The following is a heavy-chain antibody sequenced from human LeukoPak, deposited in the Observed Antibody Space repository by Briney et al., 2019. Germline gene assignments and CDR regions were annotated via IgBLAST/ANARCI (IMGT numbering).Heavy chain of an antibody. CDR1: GFTFSSYE. CDR2: ISSSGSTI. V-gene: IGHV3-48*03. Sequence: PGGSLRLSSAASGFTFSSYEMNWVRQAPGKGLEWVSYISSSGSTIYYADSVKGRFTISRDNAKNSLYLQMNSLRAEDTAVYYCAREAGLPYYYYYGMDVWGQGTTVTVSS. J-gene: IGHJ6*02. CDR3: AREAGLPYYYYYGMDV. D-gene: IGHD6-13*01.